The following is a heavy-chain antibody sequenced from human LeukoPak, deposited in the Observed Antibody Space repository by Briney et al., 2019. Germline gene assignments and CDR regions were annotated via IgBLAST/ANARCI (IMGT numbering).Heavy chain of an antibody. D-gene: IGHD1-26*01. J-gene: IGHJ5*02. V-gene: IGHV4-59*01. CDR1: GGSINSYY. CDR2: IYYSGST. Sequence: SETLSLTCTVSGGSINSYYWSWIRQPPGKGLEWIGYIYYSGSTNYNPSLKSRVTISVDTSKKQFSLKMRSVIRPLYCQVRSRDPWGQGTQVTVSS. CDR3: RDP.